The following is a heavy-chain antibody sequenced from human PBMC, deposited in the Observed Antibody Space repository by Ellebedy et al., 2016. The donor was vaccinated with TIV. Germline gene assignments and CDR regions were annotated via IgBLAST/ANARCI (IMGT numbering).Heavy chain of an antibody. CDR3: ARERITMIVVSPGGAFDI. CDR2: IIPIFGTA. Sequence: SVKVSCXASGGTFSSYAISWVRQAPGQGLEWMGGIIPIFGTANYAQKFQGRVTITADESTSTAYMELSSLRSEDTAVYYCARERITMIVVSPGGAFDIWGQGTMVTVSS. V-gene: IGHV1-69*13. J-gene: IGHJ3*02. D-gene: IGHD3-22*01. CDR1: GGTFSSYA.